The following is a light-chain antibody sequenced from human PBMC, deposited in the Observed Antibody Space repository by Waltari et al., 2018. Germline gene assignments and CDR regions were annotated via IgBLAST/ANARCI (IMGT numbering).Light chain of an antibody. CDR3: QQRSNWPPYT. CDR1: PGVSTY. V-gene: IGKV3-11*01. CDR2: DAS. J-gene: IGKJ2*01. Sequence: EIVLTQSPATLSLTPGERASLPCRASPGVSTYLAWYQQKPGQAPRLLIYDASNRATGIPARFSGSGSGTDFTLTISSLEPEDFAVYYCQQRSNWPPYTFGQGTKLEIK.